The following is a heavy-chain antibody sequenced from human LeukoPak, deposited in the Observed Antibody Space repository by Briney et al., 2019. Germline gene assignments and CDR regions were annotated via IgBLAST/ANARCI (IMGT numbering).Heavy chain of an antibody. J-gene: IGHJ3*02. CDR1: GFNFSTYA. D-gene: IGHD2-8*02. CDR2: ISGSGGKT. CDR3: AKDLDIVLVVSSAFDI. Sequence: GGSLRLSCAASGFNFSTYAMSWVRQAPGKGLEWVSVISGSGGKTYYADSVKGRFTISRDNSKNTLYLQLNSLRAGDTAIYYCAKDLDIVLVVSSAFDIWGQGTLVTVSS. V-gene: IGHV3-23*01.